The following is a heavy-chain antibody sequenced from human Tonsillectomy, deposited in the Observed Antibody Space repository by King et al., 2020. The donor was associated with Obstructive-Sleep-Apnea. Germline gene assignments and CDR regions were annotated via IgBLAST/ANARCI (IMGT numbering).Heavy chain of an antibody. CDR3: ARWGSAVAGDNWFDP. J-gene: IGHJ5*02. Sequence: QLVQSGAEVKKSGESLKISCKGSGYSFTSYWIGWVRQQPGKGLEWMGIIYPGDSDTRYSPAFQGQVTISADKSISTAYLQGSSLKASDTAMYYCARWGSAVAGDNWFDPWGRGTLVSVSS. D-gene: IGHD6-19*01. CDR2: IYPGDSDT. CDR1: GYSFTSYW. V-gene: IGHV5-51*01.